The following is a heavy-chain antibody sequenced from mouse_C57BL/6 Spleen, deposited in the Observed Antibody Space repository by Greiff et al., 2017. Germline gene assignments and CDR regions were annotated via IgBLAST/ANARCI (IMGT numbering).Heavy chain of an antibody. Sequence: DVMLVESGEGLVKPGGSLKLSCAASGFTFSSYAMSWVRQTPEKRLEWVAYISSGGDYIYYADTVKGRFTISRDNARNTLYLQMSSLKSEDTAMYYCTKVYDYDGYWYFDVWGTGTTVTVSS. V-gene: IGHV5-9-1*02. CDR1: GFTFSSYA. CDR3: TKVYDYDGYWYFDV. D-gene: IGHD2-4*01. CDR2: ISSGGDYI. J-gene: IGHJ1*03.